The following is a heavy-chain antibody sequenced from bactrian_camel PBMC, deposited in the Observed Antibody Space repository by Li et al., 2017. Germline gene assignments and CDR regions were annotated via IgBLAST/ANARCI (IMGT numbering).Heavy chain of an antibody. Sequence: EVQLVESGGGLVQPGGSLRLSCAASGFAFGTWYMSWVRQAPGKGLKWVSTINSGGGTTYYADSVRGRFTISRDNAKNTVYLQMNSLKPDDTAMYYCVTALCAYYSGGYDLRPPDFGHWGQGTQVTV. J-gene: IGHJ6*01. V-gene: IGHV3S40*01. CDR2: INSGGGTT. CDR3: VTALCAYYSGGYDLRPPDFGH. CDR1: GFAFGTWY. D-gene: IGHD2*01.